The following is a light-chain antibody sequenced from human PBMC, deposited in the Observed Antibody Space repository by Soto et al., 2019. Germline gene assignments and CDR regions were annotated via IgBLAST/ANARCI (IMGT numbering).Light chain of an antibody. CDR1: QSVSSSY. V-gene: IGKV3-20*01. Sequence: EIVLTHSPCALCGPPGERATLSCMSIQSVSSSYLAWYQQKPGQAPRLLIYGASSRATGIPDRFSGSGSGTDFTLTISRLEPEDFAVYYCQQHGSSPPITFGQGTRLEIK. J-gene: IGKJ5*01. CDR2: GAS. CDR3: QQHGSSPPIT.